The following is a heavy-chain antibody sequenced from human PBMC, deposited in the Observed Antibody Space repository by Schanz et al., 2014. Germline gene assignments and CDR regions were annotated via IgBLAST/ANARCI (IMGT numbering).Heavy chain of an antibody. J-gene: IGHJ6*02. V-gene: IGHV3-53*01. CDR3: VKDLQRELLRDDHYYGMDV. CDR1: GFTVSSNY. D-gene: IGHD1-26*01. CDR2: VYMSAAST. Sequence: EVQLVESGGGLIQPGGSLRLSCAVSGFTVSSNYMSWVRQAPGKGLEWVSTVYMSAASTRSADSVKGRFIISRDSSKNTLFLQMNSLRPEDTAVYYCVKDLQRELLRDDHYYGMDVWGQGTTVTVSS.